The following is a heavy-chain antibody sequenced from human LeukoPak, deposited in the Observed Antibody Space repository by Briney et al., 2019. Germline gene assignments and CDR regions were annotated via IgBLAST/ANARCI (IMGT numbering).Heavy chain of an antibody. V-gene: IGHV3-33*06. Sequence: GRSLRLSCAASGFTFSSYGMHWARQAPGKGLEWVAVIWYDGSNKYYADSVKGRFTISRDNSKNTLYLQMNSLRAEDTAVYYCAKLGPYCSSTSCWYYFDYWGQGTLVTVSS. CDR2: IWYDGSNK. J-gene: IGHJ4*02. CDR3: AKLGPYCSSTSCWYYFDY. D-gene: IGHD2-2*01. CDR1: GFTFSSYG.